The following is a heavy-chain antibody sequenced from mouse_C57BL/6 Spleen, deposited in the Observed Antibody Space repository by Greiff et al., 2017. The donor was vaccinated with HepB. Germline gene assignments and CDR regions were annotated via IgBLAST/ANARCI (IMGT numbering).Heavy chain of an antibody. D-gene: IGHD2-1*01. V-gene: IGHV1-52*01. CDR3: ASRSTMVTTNYYAMDY. CDR2: IDPSDSET. J-gene: IGHJ4*01. CDR1: GYTFTSYW. Sequence: QVQLQQPGAELVSPGSSVKLSCKASGYTFTSYWMHWVKQRPIQGLEWIGNIDPSDSETHYNQKFKDKATLTVDKSSSTAYMQLSSLTSEDSAVYYCASRSTMVTTNYYAMDYWGQGTSVTVSS.